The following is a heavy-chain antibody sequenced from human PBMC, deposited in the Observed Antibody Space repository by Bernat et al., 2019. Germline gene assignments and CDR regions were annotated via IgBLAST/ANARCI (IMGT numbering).Heavy chain of an antibody. D-gene: IGHD3-22*01. CDR3: ARALDSSGYYKYFDY. CDR1: GFTFSSYG. CDR2: IWYDGSNK. Sequence: QVQLVESGGGVVQPGRSLRLSCAASGFTFSSYGMHWVRQAPGKVLEWVAVIWYDGSNKYYADSVKGRFTISRDNSKNTLYLQMNSLRAEDTAVYYCARALDSSGYYKYFDYWGQGTLVTVSS. J-gene: IGHJ4*02. V-gene: IGHV3-33*01.